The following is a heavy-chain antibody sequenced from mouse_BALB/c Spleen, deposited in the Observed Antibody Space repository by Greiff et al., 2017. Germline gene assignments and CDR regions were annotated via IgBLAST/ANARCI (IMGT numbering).Heavy chain of an antibody. CDR3: AAVYGPFAY. D-gene: IGHD1-1*02. CDR2: IDPSDSYT. V-gene: IGHV1-69*02. Sequence: QVQLQQPGAELVKPGASVKLSCKASGYTFTSYWMHWVKQRPGQGLEWIGEIDPSDSYTNYNQKFKGKATLTVDKSSSTAYMQLSSLTSEDSAVYYCAAVYGPFAYWGQGTLVTVSA. CDR1: GYTFTSYW. J-gene: IGHJ3*01.